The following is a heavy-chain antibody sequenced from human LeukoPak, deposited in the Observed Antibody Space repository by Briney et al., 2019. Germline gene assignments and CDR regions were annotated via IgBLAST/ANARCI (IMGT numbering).Heavy chain of an antibody. D-gene: IGHD3-22*01. CDR2: IIPILGIA. CDR1: GGTFSSYA. CDR3: ARVTTTGYYYYGMGV. Sequence: SVKVSCKASGGTFSSYAISWVRQAPGQGLEWMGRIIPILGIANYAQKFQGRVTITADKSTSTAYMELSSLRSEDTAVYYCARVTTTGYYYYGMGVWGQGTTVTVSS. J-gene: IGHJ6*02. V-gene: IGHV1-69*04.